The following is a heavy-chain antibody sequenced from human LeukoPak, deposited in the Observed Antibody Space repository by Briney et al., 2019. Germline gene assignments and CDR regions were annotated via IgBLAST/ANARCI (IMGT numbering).Heavy chain of an antibody. CDR3: TTGTSLYYDFWSGYPVGMDV. D-gene: IGHD3-3*01. Sequence: GGSLRLSCAASGFTFSNAWRSWVRQAPGKGLEWVGRIKSKTDGGTTDYAAPVKGRFTISRDDSKNTLYLQMNSLKTEDTAVYYCTTGTSLYYDFWSGYPVGMDVWGQGTTVTVSS. J-gene: IGHJ6*02. CDR2: IKSKTDGGTT. CDR1: GFTFSNAW. V-gene: IGHV3-15*01.